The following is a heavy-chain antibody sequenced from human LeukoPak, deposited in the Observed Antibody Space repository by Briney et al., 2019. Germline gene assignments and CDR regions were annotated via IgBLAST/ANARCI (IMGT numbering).Heavy chain of an antibody. CDR1: GGSISSYY. CDR2: IYTSGST. J-gene: IGHJ4*02. CDR3: AREAGPSGSYAVDY. Sequence: PSETLSLTCTVSGGSISSYYWSWIRQPAGKGLEWIGRIYTSGSTNYNPSLKSRVTMSVDTSKNQFSLKLSSVTAADTAVYYCAREAGPSGSYAVDYWGQGTLLTVSS. D-gene: IGHD1-26*01. V-gene: IGHV4-4*07.